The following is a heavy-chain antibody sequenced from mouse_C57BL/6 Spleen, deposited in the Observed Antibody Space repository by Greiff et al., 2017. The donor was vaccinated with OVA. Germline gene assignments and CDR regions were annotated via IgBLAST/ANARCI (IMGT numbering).Heavy chain of an antibody. CDR2: ISDGGSYT. V-gene: IGHV5-4*01. CDR1: GFTFSSYA. CDR3: ARDYYSNLYYFDY. J-gene: IGHJ2*01. Sequence: EVQRVESGGGLVKPGGSLKLSCAASGFTFSSYAMSWVRQTPEKRLEWVATISDGGSYTYYPDNVKGRFTISRDNAKNNLYLQMSHLKSEDTAMYYCARDYYSNLYYFDYWGQGTTLTVSS. D-gene: IGHD2-5*01.